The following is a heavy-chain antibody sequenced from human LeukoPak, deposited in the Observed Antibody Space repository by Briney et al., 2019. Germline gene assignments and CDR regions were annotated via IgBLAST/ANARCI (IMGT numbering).Heavy chain of an antibody. D-gene: IGHD2-15*01. V-gene: IGHV6-1*01. J-gene: IGHJ5*02. Sequence: SQTLSLTCAISGDNISSNSAAWNWIRQSPSRGLEWLGRTYYRSKWYNDYAVSVKSRITINPDTSKNQSSLQLNSVTPEDTAVYYCARDITIVAARDNWFDPWGQGTLVTVSS. CDR2: TYYRSKWYN. CDR1: GDNISSNSAA. CDR3: ARDITIVAARDNWFDP.